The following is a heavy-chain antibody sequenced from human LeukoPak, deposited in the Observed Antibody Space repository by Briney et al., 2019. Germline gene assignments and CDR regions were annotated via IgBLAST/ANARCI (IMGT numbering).Heavy chain of an antibody. D-gene: IGHD3-9*01. CDR3: ARALTEDAFDI. CDR1: GFTFSSYS. CDR2: ISSSSTI. J-gene: IGHJ3*02. V-gene: IGHV3-48*01. Sequence: GGSLRLSCAASGFTFSSYSMNWVRQAPGKGLEWVSYISSSSTIYYADSVKGRFTISRDNDKNSLYLQMNSLRAEDTAVYYCARALTEDAFDIWGQGTMVTVSS.